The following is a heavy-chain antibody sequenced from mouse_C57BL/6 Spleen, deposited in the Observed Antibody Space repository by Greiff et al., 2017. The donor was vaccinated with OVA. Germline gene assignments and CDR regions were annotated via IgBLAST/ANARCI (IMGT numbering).Heavy chain of an antibody. Sequence: EVKVVESGEGLVKPGGSLKLSCAASGFTFSSYAMSWVRQTPEKRLEWVAYISSGGDYIYYADTVKGRFTLSRDNARNTLYLQMSSLKSEYTAMYYCTSPGYGNYDAMDYWGQGTSVTVSS. CDR1: GFTFSSYA. D-gene: IGHD2-10*02. J-gene: IGHJ4*01. CDR2: ISSGGDYI. V-gene: IGHV5-9-1*02. CDR3: TSPGYGNYDAMDY.